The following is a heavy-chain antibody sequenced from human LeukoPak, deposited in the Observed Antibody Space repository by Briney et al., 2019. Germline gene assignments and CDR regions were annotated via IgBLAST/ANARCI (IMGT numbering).Heavy chain of an antibody. CDR2: IYYSGST. Sequence: SETLSLTCTVSGGSISSYYWSWIRQPPGKGLKWIGYIYYSGSTNYNPSLKSRVTISVDTSKNQFSLKLSSATAADTAVYYCARAAQWLVFDYWGQGTLVTVSS. D-gene: IGHD6-19*01. V-gene: IGHV4-59*01. J-gene: IGHJ4*02. CDR1: GGSISSYY. CDR3: ARAAQWLVFDY.